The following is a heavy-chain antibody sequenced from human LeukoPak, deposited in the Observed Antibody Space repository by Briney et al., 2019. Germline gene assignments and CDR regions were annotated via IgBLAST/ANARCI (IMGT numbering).Heavy chain of an antibody. J-gene: IGHJ3*02. D-gene: IGHD2-15*01. V-gene: IGHV3-21*01. Sequence: GGSLRLSCAASGFTFSSYSMNWVRQAPGKGLEWVSSISSSSSYIYYADSVKGRFTISRDNAKNSLFLQMNSLRAEDTAVYYCVREYCSGGSCSDAFDIWGQGTMVTVSS. CDR1: GFTFSSYS. CDR2: ISSSSSYI. CDR3: VREYCSGGSCSDAFDI.